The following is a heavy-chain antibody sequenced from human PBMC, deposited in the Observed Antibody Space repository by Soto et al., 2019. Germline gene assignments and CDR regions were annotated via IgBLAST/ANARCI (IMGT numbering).Heavy chain of an antibody. CDR1: GGTFSSYA. Sequence: SVKVSCKASGGTFSSYAMSWVRKAPGQGLEWMGGIIPIFGTANYAQKFQGRVTITADESTSTAYMELSSLRSEDTAVYYCASSRGGKLRRNPAYYFDYWGQGTLGTVSS. V-gene: IGHV1-69*13. CDR3: ASSRGGKLRRNPAYYFDY. D-gene: IGHD3-3*01. CDR2: IIPIFGTA. J-gene: IGHJ4*02.